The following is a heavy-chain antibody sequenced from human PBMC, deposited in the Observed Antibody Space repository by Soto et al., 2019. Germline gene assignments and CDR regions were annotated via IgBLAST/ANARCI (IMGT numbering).Heavy chain of an antibody. CDR2: ISGSGGST. D-gene: IGHD3-10*01. CDR3: AKDRSTYYLVPPFDP. J-gene: IGHJ5*02. CDR1: GFTFGSYV. V-gene: IGHV3-23*01. Sequence: GGSLRLSCSASGFTFGSYVMSWVRQAPGKGLEWVSAISGSGGSTYYADSVKGRFTISRDNSKNTLYLQMNSLRAEDTAVYYCAKDRSTYYLVPPFDPWGQGTLVTVSS.